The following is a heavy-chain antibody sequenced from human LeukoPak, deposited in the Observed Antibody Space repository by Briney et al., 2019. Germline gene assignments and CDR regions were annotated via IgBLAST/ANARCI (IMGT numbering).Heavy chain of an antibody. CDR3: ARDPTTVTKGLDI. J-gene: IGHJ3*02. D-gene: IGHD4-17*01. V-gene: IGHV4-59*01. Sequence: RPSETLSLTCTVSGGSMSSYYWSWIRQPPGKGLEWIGYISYIGSTNYNPSLKSRVTISVDTSKNQFSLKLSSVTAADAAVYFCARDPTTVTKGLDIWGQGTMVTVSS. CDR2: ISYIGST. CDR1: GGSMSSYY.